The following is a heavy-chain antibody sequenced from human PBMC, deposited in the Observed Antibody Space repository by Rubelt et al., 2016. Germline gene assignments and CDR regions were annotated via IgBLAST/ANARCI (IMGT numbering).Heavy chain of an antibody. D-gene: IGHD3-22*01. Sequence: QVQLVQSGAEVKKPGSSVKVSCKASGGTFSSYAISWVRQAPGHGLEWLGWILPIFGTADYAQKFQGRVTITADKSTSTAYMELSSLRSEDTAVYYCARDLVGVVITTHDAFDIWGQGTMVTVSS. CDR2: ILPIFGTA. CDR1: GGTFSSYA. CDR3: ARDLVGVVITTHDAFDI. V-gene: IGHV1-69*06. J-gene: IGHJ3*02.